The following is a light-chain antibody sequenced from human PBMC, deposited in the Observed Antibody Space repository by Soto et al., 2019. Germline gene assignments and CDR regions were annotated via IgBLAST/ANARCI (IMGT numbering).Light chain of an antibody. CDR3: QQYENLPT. J-gene: IGKJ5*01. V-gene: IGKV1-5*03. CDR2: KAS. CDR1: QTISSW. Sequence: DIQMTQTPSTLYGSVGDRVTITCRASQTISSWLAWYRQKPGKAPKLLIYKASSLESGVPSRFSGSGSGTDFTFTIRRLQPEEIATDYCQQYENLPTFGQGTRLEIK.